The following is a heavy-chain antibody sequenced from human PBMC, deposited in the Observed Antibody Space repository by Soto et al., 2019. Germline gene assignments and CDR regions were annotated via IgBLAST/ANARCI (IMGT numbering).Heavy chain of an antibody. CDR2: SYYSEST. CDR1: GGSISSYY. CDR3: ASSRAFIAARSYYYYGMDV. V-gene: IGHV4-59*01. D-gene: IGHD6-6*01. Sequence: PSGALCLTCTDPGGSISSYYWSWIWQPPGKGFEWIWYSYYSESTNYRPAHKRRVTISVDTSTNLCSLRLSSVTAADTAVYYYASSRAFIAARSYYYYGMDVWGQGTTVTVSS. J-gene: IGHJ6*02.